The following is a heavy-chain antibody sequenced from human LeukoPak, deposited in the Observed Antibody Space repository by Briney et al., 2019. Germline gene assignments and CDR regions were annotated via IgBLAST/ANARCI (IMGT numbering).Heavy chain of an antibody. D-gene: IGHD1-20*01. CDR3: ARHGGITGTTPPPYNWFDP. J-gene: IGHJ5*02. CDR2: IYTSGST. CDR1: GGSISSGSYY. V-gene: IGHV4-61*02. Sequence: PSETLSLTCTVSGGSISSGSYYWSWIRQPAGKGLEWIGRIYTSGSTNYNPSLKSRVTISVDTSKNQFSLKLSSVTAADTAVYYCARHGGITGTTPPPYNWFDPWGQGTLVTVSS.